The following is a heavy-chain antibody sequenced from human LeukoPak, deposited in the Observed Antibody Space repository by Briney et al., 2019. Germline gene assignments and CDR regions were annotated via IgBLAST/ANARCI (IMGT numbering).Heavy chain of an antibody. Sequence: GGSLRLSCAASGFTVSSNYMSWVRQAPGKGLEWVSVIYSGGSTYYADSVKCRFTISRDNSKNTLYLQMNSLRAEDTAVYYCARDPTVVTGGGYFDYWGQGTPVTVSS. D-gene: IGHD4-23*01. J-gene: IGHJ4*02. CDR3: ARDPTVVTGGGYFDY. CDR2: IYSGGST. V-gene: IGHV3-66*02. CDR1: GFTVSSNY.